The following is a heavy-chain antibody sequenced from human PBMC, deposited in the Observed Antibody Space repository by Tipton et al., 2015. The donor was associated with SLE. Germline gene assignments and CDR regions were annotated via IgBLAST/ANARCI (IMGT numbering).Heavy chain of an antibody. J-gene: IGHJ4*02. V-gene: IGHV4-61*02. Sequence: LRLSCTVSGGSISSGSYYWSWIRQPAGKGLEWIGRIYTSGSTNYNPSLKSRVTISVDTSKNQFSLKLSSVTAADTAVYYCARDLAYCSSTSCFDCFDYWGQGTLVTVSS. CDR3: ARDLAYCSSTSCFDCFDY. CDR1: GGSISSGSYY. D-gene: IGHD2-2*01. CDR2: IYTSGST.